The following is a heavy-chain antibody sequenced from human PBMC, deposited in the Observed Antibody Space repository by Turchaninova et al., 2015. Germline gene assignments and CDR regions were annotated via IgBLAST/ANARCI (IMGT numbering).Heavy chain of an antibody. Sequence: QVTLKESGPVLVKTTETLTLTCTVPGFSLSHARMVEHWIRPPPGKALEWLAHIFTNDEKSYSTSLKIRLTISKDTSKSQVVLTMTNMDPVDTATYYCARIQTYYDFWSGFPNWFDPWGQGTLVTVSS. CDR3: ARIQTYYDFWSGFPNWFDP. CDR1: GFSLSHARMV. D-gene: IGHD3-3*01. J-gene: IGHJ5*02. CDR2: IFTNDEK. V-gene: IGHV2-26*01.